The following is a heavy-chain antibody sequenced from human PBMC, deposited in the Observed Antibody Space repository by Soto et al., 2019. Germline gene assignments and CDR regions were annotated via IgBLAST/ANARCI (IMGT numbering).Heavy chain of an antibody. J-gene: IGHJ4*02. D-gene: IGHD6-13*01. Sequence: GGSLRLSCAASGFTFDDYAMHWVRQAPGKGLEWVSGISWNSGSIGYADSVKGRFTISRDNAKNSLYLQMNSLRAEDTALYYCANATDHRRPQGQLVIDYWGQGTLVTVSS. CDR2: ISWNSGSI. V-gene: IGHV3-9*01. CDR3: ANATDHRRPQGQLVIDY. CDR1: GFTFDDYA.